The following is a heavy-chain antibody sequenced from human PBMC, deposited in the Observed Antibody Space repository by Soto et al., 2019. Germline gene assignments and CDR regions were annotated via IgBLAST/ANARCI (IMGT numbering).Heavy chain of an antibody. D-gene: IGHD3-10*01. CDR3: ASDPGDDGGMDV. CDR2: IIPILGIA. V-gene: IGHV1-69*02. CDR1: GGTVRSYT. Sequence: QVQLVQSGAEVKKPGASVKVSCKDSGGTVRSYTVSWVRQAPGQGLEWMGRIIPILGIANYAQKLQGRVTITADKSTSTAYMELSSLRSEDTAVYYCASDPGDDGGMDVWGQGTTVTVSS. J-gene: IGHJ6*02.